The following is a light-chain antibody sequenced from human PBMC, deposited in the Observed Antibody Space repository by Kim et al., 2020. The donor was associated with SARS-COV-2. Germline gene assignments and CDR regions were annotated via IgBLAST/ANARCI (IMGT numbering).Light chain of an antibody. J-gene: IGLJ3*02. Sequence: SYELTQPPSVSVSPGKTARITCGGNNIGIKSVYWYQQKPGQAPVLVIYYDSDRPSGIPERFSGSNSGNTATLTISRVEAGDEADYYCQVWDRNSDHRVFGGGTQLTVL. V-gene: IGLV3-21*04. CDR1: NIGIKS. CDR2: YDS. CDR3: QVWDRNSDHRV.